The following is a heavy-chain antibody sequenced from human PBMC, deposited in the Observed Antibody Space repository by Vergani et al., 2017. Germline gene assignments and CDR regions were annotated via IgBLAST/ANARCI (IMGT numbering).Heavy chain of an antibody. CDR3: ARDFLTRVTTLDYYYRGV. D-gene: IGHD1-1*01. J-gene: IGHJ6*03. CDR1: GFPFSDYG. CDR2: ISYDGNKK. V-gene: IGHV3-30*03. Sequence: QVQLVESGGGEVQPGRSLRLSCSAAGFPFSDYGVHWVRQAPGKGLVWVSVISYDGNKKNYADSVKGRFTISRDNSKNTLYLEMNALRAEDTAVYYCARDFLTRVTTLDYYYRGVWGKGTTVAVSS.